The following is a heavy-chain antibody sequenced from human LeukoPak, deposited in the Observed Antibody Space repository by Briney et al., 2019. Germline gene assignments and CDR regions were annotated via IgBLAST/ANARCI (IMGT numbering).Heavy chain of an antibody. CDR2: IFSGGET. V-gene: IGHV3-66*01. CDR1: GFSISDNF. D-gene: IGHD3-10*01. CDR3: ARDTDYYGSGSQGYFDR. J-gene: IGHJ1*01. Sequence: GGSLRLSCAVSGFSISDNFMGWVRQTPGKGLEWVSLIFSGGETYSADSVKGRFAISKDNSKNTLHLQMNSLRVEDTAMYYCARDTDYYGSGSQGYFDRWGQGTLVTASS.